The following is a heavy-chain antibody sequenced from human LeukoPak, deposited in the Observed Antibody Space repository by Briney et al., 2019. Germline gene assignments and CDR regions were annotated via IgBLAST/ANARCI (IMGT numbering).Heavy chain of an antibody. CDR3: ARAGLRRWELRILPLYYFDY. CDR2: IKQDGSEK. Sequence: PGGSLRLSCAASGFTFRSYWMSWVRQAPGKGLEWVANIKQDGSEKYYVDSVKGRFTISRDNAKNSLYLQMNSLRAEDTAVYYCARAGLRRWELRILPLYYFDYWGQGTLVTVSS. V-gene: IGHV3-7*01. J-gene: IGHJ4*02. CDR1: GFTFRSYW. D-gene: IGHD1-26*01.